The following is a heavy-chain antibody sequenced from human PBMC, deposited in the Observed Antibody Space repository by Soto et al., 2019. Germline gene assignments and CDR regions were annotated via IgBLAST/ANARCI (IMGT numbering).Heavy chain of an antibody. J-gene: IGHJ4*02. D-gene: IGHD3-3*01. Sequence: EVQLVESGGGLVQPGGSLRLSCAASGITVTNCFMTWVRQAPGKGMEWVSVISSAGGTYYADSVKGRFTISRDNYRNTLYLQMNTLRAEYTAVYYRARDELGGAYDFWHGGQGTLVTVSS. CDR1: GITVTNCF. CDR2: ISSAGGT. V-gene: IGHV3-66*01. CDR3: ARDELGGAYDFWH.